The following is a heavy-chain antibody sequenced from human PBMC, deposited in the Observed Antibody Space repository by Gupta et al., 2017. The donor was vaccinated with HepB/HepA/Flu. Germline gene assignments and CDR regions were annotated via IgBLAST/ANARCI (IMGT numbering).Heavy chain of an antibody. D-gene: IGHD3-10*01. CDR1: EFIFSNYA. J-gene: IGHJ4*02. CDR2: IRLSGGDT. Sequence: EVQLLESGGGLVQPGGSLRLSCAASEFIFSNYAMTWVRQAPGKGLAWVSAIRLSGGDTYDADAGKGRFTISRDNSKNTLDLQMNRLRAEDTAVYYCAKDRGADRQVDYWGQGTLVTVYS. V-gene: IGHV3-23*01. CDR3: AKDRGADRQVDY.